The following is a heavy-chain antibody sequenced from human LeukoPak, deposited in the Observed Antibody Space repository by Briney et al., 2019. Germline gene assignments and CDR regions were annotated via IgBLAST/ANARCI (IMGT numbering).Heavy chain of an antibody. J-gene: IGHJ4*02. CDR1: GFSFIDFA. Sequence: GGSLRLSCSASGFSFIDFAMHWVRQAPGKGLEWVAVISHDSKTKYHAESVKGRFTISRDNSKNTVYLQMNSLRAEDTAVYYCAKEGGYGVIDYWGQGTLVTVSS. D-gene: IGHD4-17*01. CDR2: ISHDSKTK. CDR3: AKEGGYGVIDY. V-gene: IGHV3-30*07.